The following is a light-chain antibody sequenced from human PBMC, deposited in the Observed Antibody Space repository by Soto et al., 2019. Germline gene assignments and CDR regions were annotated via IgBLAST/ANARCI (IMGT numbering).Light chain of an antibody. CDR1: NTDFGNNNL. Sequence: QSALTQPASVSGSPGQSITISCTGNNTDFGNNNLVSWFQQHPGKAPKLLIYEASRRSSGVSKRFSGSKSGTSASLAISGLRSEDEAVYFCAAWDDSLSGVVFGGGTQLTVL. J-gene: IGLJ3*02. CDR3: AAWDDSLSGVV. V-gene: IGLV2-14*02. CDR2: EAS.